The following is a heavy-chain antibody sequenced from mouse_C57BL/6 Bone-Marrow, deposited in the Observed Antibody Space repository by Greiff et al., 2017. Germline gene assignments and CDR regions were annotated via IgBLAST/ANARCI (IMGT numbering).Heavy chain of an antibody. CDR1: GFTFSSYA. V-gene: IGHV5-4*01. D-gene: IGHD2-2*01. CDR3: ARVRGGRRVKFAY. Sequence: EVQLVESGGGLVKPGGSLKLSCAASGFTFSSYAMSWVRQTPEKRLEWVATISDGGSYTYYPDNVKGRFTISRDNAKNNLYLQMSHLKSEDTAMYYCARVRGGRRVKFAYWGQGTLVTVSA. J-gene: IGHJ3*01. CDR2: ISDGGSYT.